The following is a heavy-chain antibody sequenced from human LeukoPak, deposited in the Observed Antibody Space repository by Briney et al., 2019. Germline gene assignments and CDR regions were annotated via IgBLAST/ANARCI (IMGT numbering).Heavy chain of an antibody. Sequence: ASVKVSCKASGYTFTSYAMHWVRQAPGQGLEWMGWINAGNGNTKYSQKFQGRVTITRDTSASTAYMELSSLRSEDTAVYYCARHSSGYYDFWSGYYASGYFDYWGQGTLVTVSS. CDR2: INAGNGNT. D-gene: IGHD3-3*01. J-gene: IGHJ4*02. CDR1: GYTFTSYA. CDR3: ARHSSGYYDFWSGYYASGYFDY. V-gene: IGHV1-3*01.